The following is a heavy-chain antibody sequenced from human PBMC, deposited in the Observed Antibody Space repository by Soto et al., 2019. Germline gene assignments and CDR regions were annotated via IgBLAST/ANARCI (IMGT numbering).Heavy chain of an antibody. CDR1: GFTVTDNH. CDR3: ATGGDTAKDGY. V-gene: IGHV3-53*01. D-gene: IGHD5-18*01. Sequence: VQLVESGGGLVQPGGSLRLSCAGSGFTVTDNHMTWVRQAPGRGPEWVSTIYYNGNTFHADSVWGRFTISRDTSKNMLYLQMNSLRAEDTAEYYCATGGDTAKDGYWGQGTLVTVSS. J-gene: IGHJ4*02. CDR2: IYYNGNT.